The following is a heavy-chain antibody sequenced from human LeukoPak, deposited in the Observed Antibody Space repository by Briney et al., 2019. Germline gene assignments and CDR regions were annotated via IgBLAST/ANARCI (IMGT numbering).Heavy chain of an antibody. CDR2: ISGSGSTI. CDR3: AREPGYYYSNDYYFDY. Sequence: GGSLRLSCAASGFTFSGDSMNWVRQAPGKGLEWVSYISGSGSTIYYADSVKGRFTISRDNAKNSLYLQMNSLRAEDTAIYYCAREPGYYYSNDYYFDYWGQGTLVTVSS. V-gene: IGHV3-48*04. D-gene: IGHD3-10*01. CDR1: GFTFSGDS. J-gene: IGHJ4*02.